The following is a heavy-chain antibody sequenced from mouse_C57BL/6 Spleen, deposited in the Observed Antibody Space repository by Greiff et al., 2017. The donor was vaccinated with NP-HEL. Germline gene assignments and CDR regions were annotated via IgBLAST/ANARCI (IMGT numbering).Heavy chain of an antibody. CDR1: GYTFTSYW. CDR2: IYPGSGSS. Sequence: QVQLQQPGAELVKPGASVKMSCKASGYTFTSYWITWVKQRPGQGLEWIGDIYPGSGSSNYNEKFKSKATLTVDTSSSTAYMQLSSLTSEDSAVYYCARGDYYGSSYWFAYWGQGTLVTVSA. V-gene: IGHV1-55*01. CDR3: ARGDYYGSSYWFAY. J-gene: IGHJ3*01. D-gene: IGHD1-1*01.